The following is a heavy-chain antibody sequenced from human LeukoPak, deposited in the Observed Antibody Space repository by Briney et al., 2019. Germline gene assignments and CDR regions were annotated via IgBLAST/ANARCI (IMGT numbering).Heavy chain of an antibody. CDR1: GYTFTSYD. V-gene: IGHV1-8*01. Sequence: ASVKVSCKASGYTFTSYDINWVRQATGQGLEWMGWMNPSSGNTGYAQKFQGRVTMTRNTSISTAYMELSSLRSEDTAVYYCARVNRDCSGGSCSYYFDYWGQGTLVTVSS. CDR3: ARVNRDCSGGSCSYYFDY. J-gene: IGHJ4*02. CDR2: MNPSSGNT. D-gene: IGHD2-15*01.